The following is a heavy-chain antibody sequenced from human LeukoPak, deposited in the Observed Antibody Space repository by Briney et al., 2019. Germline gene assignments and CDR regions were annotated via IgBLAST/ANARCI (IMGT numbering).Heavy chain of an antibody. CDR3: ARPHDSSGYYHYWFDY. V-gene: IGHV3-33*01. CDR1: GFTFSSYG. J-gene: IGHJ4*02. CDR2: IWYDGSNK. D-gene: IGHD3-22*01. Sequence: PGRSLRLSCAASGFTFSSYGMHWVRQAPGKGLEWVAVIWYDGSNKYYADSVKGRFTISRDNSKNTLCLQMNSLRAEDTAVYYCARPHDSSGYYHYWFDYWGQGTLVTVSS.